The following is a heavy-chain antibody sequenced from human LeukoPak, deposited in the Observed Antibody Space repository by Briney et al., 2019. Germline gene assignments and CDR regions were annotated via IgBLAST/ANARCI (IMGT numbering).Heavy chain of an antibody. Sequence: SVKASCKASGGTFSSYAISWVRQAPGQGLEWMGRIIPIFGTANYAQKFQGRVTITTDESTSTAYMELSSPRSEDTAVYYCARADSSGYHWIPYWGQGTLVTVSS. CDR2: IIPIFGTA. V-gene: IGHV1-69*05. D-gene: IGHD3-22*01. CDR1: GGTFSSYA. CDR3: ARADSSGYHWIPY. J-gene: IGHJ4*02.